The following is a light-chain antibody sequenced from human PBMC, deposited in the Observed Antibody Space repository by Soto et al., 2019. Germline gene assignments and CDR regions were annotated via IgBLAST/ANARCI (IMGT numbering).Light chain of an antibody. CDR1: QSISSY. J-gene: IGKJ4*01. CDR3: QQSYSTPT. CDR2: AAS. Sequence: DIQMTQSPSSLSASVGDRVTITCRASQSISSYLNWYQQKPGKAPKXLIYAASSSQSGVPSRFSGSGSGTDFTLTISSLQPEDFATYYCQQSYSTPTFGGGTKVDIK. V-gene: IGKV1-39*01.